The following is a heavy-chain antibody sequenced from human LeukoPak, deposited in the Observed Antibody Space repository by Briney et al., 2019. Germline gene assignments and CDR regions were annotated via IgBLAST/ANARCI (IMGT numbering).Heavy chain of an antibody. D-gene: IGHD1-26*01. CDR2: IKYDGSGK. V-gene: IGHV3-7*01. Sequence: PGGSLRLSCAASGFTLSSYWMSLVRQAPGKGLEWVANIKYDGSGKYYEDSVKGRFTISRDDAKNSLYLEMNRLRVEDTAVYYCARDLFSGSYQEDFWGQGTLVTVSS. J-gene: IGHJ4*02. CDR1: GFTLSSYW. CDR3: ARDLFSGSYQEDF.